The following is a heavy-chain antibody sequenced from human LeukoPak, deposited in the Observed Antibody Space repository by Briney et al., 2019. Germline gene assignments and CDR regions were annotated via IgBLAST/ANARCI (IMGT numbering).Heavy chain of an antibody. Sequence: GGSLRLSCTASGFTFSSCWMTWVRQAPGKGLEWVASIKQDGSEKQYVGSVRGRFTISRDNAKNVLDLQMDSLTAEDTALYYCEKDLHYFQSDYWGQGTLVTVSS. CDR3: EKDLHYFQSDY. D-gene: IGHD3-10*01. CDR2: IKQDGSEK. CDR1: GFTFSSCW. V-gene: IGHV3-7*01. J-gene: IGHJ4*02.